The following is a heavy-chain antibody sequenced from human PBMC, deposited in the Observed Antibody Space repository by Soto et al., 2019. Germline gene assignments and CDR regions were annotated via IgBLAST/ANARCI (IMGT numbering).Heavy chain of an antibody. Sequence: PVVSLLLSCAASGFTFSSYSMNWVRQAPGKGLEWVSSISSSSSYIYYADSVKGRFTISRDNAKNSLYLQMNSLRAEDTAVYYCAREKITELWCVTALRFRDVSSPGTSVTVSS. CDR1: GFTFSSYS. CDR3: AREKITELWCVTALRFRDV. V-gene: IGHV3-21*01. D-gene: IGHD2-21*01. J-gene: IGHJ6*02. CDR2: ISSSSSYI.